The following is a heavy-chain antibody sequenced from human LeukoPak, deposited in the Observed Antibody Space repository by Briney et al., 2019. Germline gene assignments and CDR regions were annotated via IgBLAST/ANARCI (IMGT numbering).Heavy chain of an antibody. J-gene: IGHJ4*02. V-gene: IGHV4-34*01. Sequence: PSETLSLTCAVYGGSFSGYYWSWIRQPPGKGLEWIGEINHSGSTNYNPSLKSRVTISVDTSKNQFSLKLSSVTAADTAVYYCARDHYGSGSYGYWGQGTLVTVSS. CDR1: GGSFSGYY. CDR2: INHSGST. CDR3: ARDHYGSGSYGY. D-gene: IGHD3-10*01.